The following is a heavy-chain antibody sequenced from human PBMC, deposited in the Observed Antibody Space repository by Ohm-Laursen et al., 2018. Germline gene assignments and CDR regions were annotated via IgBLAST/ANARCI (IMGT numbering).Heavy chain of an antibody. V-gene: IGHV3-48*03. D-gene: IGHD5-24*01. CDR2: ISSGGINM. J-gene: IGHJ4*02. Sequence: SLRLSCAASGFTFSNYEMNWVRQAPGKGLEWVSYISSGGINMYYADSVKGRFTISRDNAKNSLYLQMNSLRAEDTAVYYCAREIETSLFDYWGQGTLVTVSS. CDR1: GFTFSNYE. CDR3: AREIETSLFDY.